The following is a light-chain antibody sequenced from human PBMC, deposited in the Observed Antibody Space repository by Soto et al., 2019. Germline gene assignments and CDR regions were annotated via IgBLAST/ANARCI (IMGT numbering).Light chain of an antibody. CDR1: QGISSY. CDR3: QQIDSYPRT. CDR2: TAS. V-gene: IGKV1-9*01. J-gene: IGKJ1*01. Sequence: DIQLTQSPSFLSASVGDRVTITCRASQGISSYLAWYQLKPGKAPKLLISTASSLQSGVPSRFSGSGSGTEFTLTISSLQPEDFATYYCQQIDSYPRTFGQGTKVEIK.